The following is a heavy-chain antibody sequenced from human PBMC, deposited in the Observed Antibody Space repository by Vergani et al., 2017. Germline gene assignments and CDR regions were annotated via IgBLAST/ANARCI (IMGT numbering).Heavy chain of an antibody. CDR1: GYSFTSYW. Sequence: EVQLVQSGAEVKKPGESLKISCKGSGYSFTSYWIGWVRQMPGKGLEWMGIIYPGDSDTRYSPSFQGQVTISADKSISTAYLQWSSLKASDTAMYYCAILSQSLYYDSSGDAFDIWGQGTMVTVSS. CDR3: AILSQSLYYDSSGDAFDI. V-gene: IGHV5-51*03. J-gene: IGHJ3*02. D-gene: IGHD3-22*01. CDR2: IYPGDSDT.